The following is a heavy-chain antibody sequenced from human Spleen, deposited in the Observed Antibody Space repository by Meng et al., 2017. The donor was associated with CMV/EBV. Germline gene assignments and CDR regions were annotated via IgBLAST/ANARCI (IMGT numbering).Heavy chain of an antibody. CDR2: INPNSGGT. D-gene: IGHD3-22*01. J-gene: IGHJ3*02. CDR1: GYTFTGYY. CDR3: ARGVNRATRIVVVTHYAFDI. Sequence: ASVKVSCKASGYTFTGYYMHWVRQAPGQGLEWMGWINPNSGGTNYAQKFQGRVTMTRDTSISTAYMELSRLRSDDTAVYYCARGVNRATRIVVVTHYAFDIWGQGTMVTVSS. V-gene: IGHV1-2*02.